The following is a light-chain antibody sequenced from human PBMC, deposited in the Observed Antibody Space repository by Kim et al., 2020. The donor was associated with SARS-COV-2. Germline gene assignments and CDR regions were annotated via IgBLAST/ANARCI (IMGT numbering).Light chain of an antibody. Sequence: ASGGDRVTITGRASQSISSYLNWYQQKPGKAPKLLIYAASSLQSVVPSRFSGSGSGTDFTLTISSLQPEDFATYYCQQSYSTPLTFGGGTKVDIK. CDR3: QQSYSTPLT. J-gene: IGKJ4*01. CDR1: QSISSY. CDR2: AAS. V-gene: IGKV1-39*01.